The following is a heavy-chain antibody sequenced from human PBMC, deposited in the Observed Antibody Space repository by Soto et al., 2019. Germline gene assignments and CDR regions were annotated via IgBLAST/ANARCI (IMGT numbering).Heavy chain of an antibody. CDR2: IYWDDDK. V-gene: IGHV2-5*02. CDR3: VQSPCGGDCLQSYSAHTYYGLDV. D-gene: IGHD2-21*02. CDR1: GFSLSTIGVG. J-gene: IGHJ6*02. Sequence: QITLKESGPTLVKPTQPLTLTCTFSGFSLSTIGVGVGWIRQPTGTALEWLALIYWDDDKRYSPSLKSRPTVTKDASKTQVVLTITNMDPVDTATYYCVQSPCGGDCLQSYSAHTYYGLDVWGQGNTVTVSS.